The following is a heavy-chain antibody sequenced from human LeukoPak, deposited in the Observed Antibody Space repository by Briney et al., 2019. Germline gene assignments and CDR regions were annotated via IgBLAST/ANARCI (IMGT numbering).Heavy chain of an antibody. J-gene: IGHJ4*02. CDR1: GFTFSSCA. CDR3: AKDQASFYFGSGSYSFDY. CDR2: ISGSGGST. Sequence: GGSLRLSCAASGFTFSSCAMSWVRQAPGKGLEWVPAISGSGGSTSYADSVKGRFTISRDNSKNTLYLQMNSLRAEDTAVYYCAKDQASFYFGSGSYSFDYWGPGTLVTVSS. V-gene: IGHV3-23*01. D-gene: IGHD3-10*01.